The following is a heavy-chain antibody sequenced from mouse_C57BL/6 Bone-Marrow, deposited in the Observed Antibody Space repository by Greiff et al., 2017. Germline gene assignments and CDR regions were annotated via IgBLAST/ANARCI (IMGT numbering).Heavy chain of an antibody. V-gene: IGHV1-74*01. Sequence: QVQLQQPGAELVKPGAPVKVSCKASGYTFTSYWMHWVKQRPGQGLEWIGRIHPSDSDTNYNQKFKGKATLTVDKSSSTSYMQLSSLTSEDSAVYYCAMGCYYGYFAWFAYWGQGTLVTVSA. D-gene: IGHD2-2*01. J-gene: IGHJ3*01. CDR1: GYTFTSYW. CDR3: AMGCYYGYFAWFAY. CDR2: IHPSDSDT.